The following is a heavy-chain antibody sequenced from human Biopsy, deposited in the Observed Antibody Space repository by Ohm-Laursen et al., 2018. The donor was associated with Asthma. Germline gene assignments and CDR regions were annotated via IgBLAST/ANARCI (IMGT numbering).Heavy chain of an antibody. V-gene: IGHV3-9*01. CDR1: GFRFDDYA. CDR3: AKDMGAGGNDPDSFIGYYGMDV. Sequence: SLRLSCAASGFRFDDYAMYWVRQAPGKGLEWVAGISWNSGNIGCAVSVKGRFIVSRDNVKNSLYLQMNSLRAEDTALYYCAKDMGAGGNDPDSFIGYYGMDVWGQGTTVTVSS. J-gene: IGHJ6*02. D-gene: IGHD3-16*01. CDR2: ISWNSGNI.